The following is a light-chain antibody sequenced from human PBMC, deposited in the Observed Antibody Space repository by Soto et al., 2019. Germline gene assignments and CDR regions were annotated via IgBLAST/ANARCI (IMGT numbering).Light chain of an antibody. J-gene: IGLJ2*01. Sequence: QSVLTQPASVSGSLGQSITISCTGTNNDIGAYNYICWHQQYPGRAPKVMIYDVSNRPSGVSNRFSGSKSGNTASLTISGLQAEDEADYYCTSYTKSNTVLFGGGTKLTVL. CDR2: DVS. V-gene: IGLV2-14*03. CDR1: NNDIGAYNY. CDR3: TSYTKSNTVL.